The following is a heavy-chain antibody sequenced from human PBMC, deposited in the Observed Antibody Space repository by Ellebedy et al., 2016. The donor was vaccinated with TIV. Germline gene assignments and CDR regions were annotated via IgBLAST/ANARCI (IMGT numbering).Heavy chain of an antibody. CDR1: GFSVSTTY. Sequence: GGSLRLSCAASGFSVSTTYMKWVRQAPGKGLEWVSVIYSANTTYYADSVKGRFTISRDNSKNILYLEMNSLRAEDTAVYCCARRVGGKAFDLWGQGTMVTVSP. D-gene: IGHD1-26*01. V-gene: IGHV3-53*01. CDR2: IYSANTT. J-gene: IGHJ3*01. CDR3: ARRVGGKAFDL.